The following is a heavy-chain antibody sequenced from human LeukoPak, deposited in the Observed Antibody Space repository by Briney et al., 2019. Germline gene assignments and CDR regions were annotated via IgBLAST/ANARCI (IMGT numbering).Heavy chain of an antibody. CDR2: ISSSGSA. J-gene: IGHJ4*02. CDR3: ARDLSPYGGYDY. D-gene: IGHD5-12*01. V-gene: IGHV4-4*07. Sequence: SETLSLTCTVSGGSISGSYWSWLRQPAGKGLEWIGRISSSGSANYNPSLKSRVTMSIDTSKNQFSLKLSTVTAADTAVYYCARDLSPYGGYDYWGQGTLVTVSS. CDR1: GGSISGSY.